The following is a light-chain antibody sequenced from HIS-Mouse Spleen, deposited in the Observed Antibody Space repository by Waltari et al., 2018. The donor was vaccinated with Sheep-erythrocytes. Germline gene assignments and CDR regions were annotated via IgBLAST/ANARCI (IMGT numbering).Light chain of an antibody. V-gene: IGLV1-36*01. CDR3: AAWDDSLNGWV. CDR1: SSNIGNNA. Sequence: QSVLTQPPSVSEAPRQRVTISCSGSSSNIGNNAVNWYQQHPGKAPKLLIYYDDLLPSWVSDRFSGSKSGTSASLAISGLQSEDEADYYCAAWDDSLNGWVFGGGTKLSVL. J-gene: IGLJ3*02. CDR2: YDD.